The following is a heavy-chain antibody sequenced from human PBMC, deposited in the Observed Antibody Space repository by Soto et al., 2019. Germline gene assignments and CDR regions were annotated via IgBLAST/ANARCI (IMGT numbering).Heavy chain of an antibody. J-gene: IGHJ6*02. CDR3: AGEEAGNDYYGMDV. CDR2: INPRAVST. V-gene: IGHV1-46*01. D-gene: IGHD6-13*01. Sequence: ASVKVSCKASGYGFTNNYIHWVRQAPGQGLEWMGVINPRAVSTTYAQRFEDRVTLNSDTSTSTVYMELSSLRSGDKAVYYCAGEEAGNDYYGMDVWGQGTTVTVSS. CDR1: GYGFTNNY.